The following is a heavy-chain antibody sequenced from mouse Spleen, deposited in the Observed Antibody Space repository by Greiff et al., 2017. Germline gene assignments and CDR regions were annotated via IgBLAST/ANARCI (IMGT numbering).Heavy chain of an antibody. Sequence: QVQLQQSGAELVRPGTSVKVSCKASGYAFTNYLIEWVKQRPGQGLEWIGVINPGSGGTNYNEKFKGKATLTADKSSSTAYMQLSSLTSEDSAVYFCARDLHYYFDYWGQGTTLTVSS. CDR1: GYAFTNYL. CDR2: INPGSGGT. J-gene: IGHJ2*01. CDR3: ARDLHYYFDY. V-gene: IGHV1-54*01.